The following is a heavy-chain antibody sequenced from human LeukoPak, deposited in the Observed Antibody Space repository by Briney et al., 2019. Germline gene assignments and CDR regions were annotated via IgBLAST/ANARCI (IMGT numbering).Heavy chain of an antibody. Sequence: PGGSLRLSCAASGFTFRNYAMHWVRQAPGRGLEWVAVIRSDGSEEYYSDSAKGRFIVSRDNSKNTVDLQMNSLRVEDTAVYYCAGRRSSGWYAYWGQGTLVTVSS. J-gene: IGHJ4*02. CDR3: AGRRSSGWYAY. D-gene: IGHD6-19*01. V-gene: IGHV3-33*01. CDR1: GFTFRNYA. CDR2: IRSDGSEE.